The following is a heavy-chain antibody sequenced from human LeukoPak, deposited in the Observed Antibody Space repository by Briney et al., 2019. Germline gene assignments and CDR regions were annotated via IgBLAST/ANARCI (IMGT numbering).Heavy chain of an antibody. Sequence: PGGSLRLSCAASGVTVSSSSMSWIRQAPGKGLEWVSVIYSGGSTSYADSVKGRFTVSRDNAKNTLYLQMNSLRAEDTAVYYCANGPSTGDKEFDYWGQGTLVTVSS. D-gene: IGHD7-27*01. J-gene: IGHJ4*02. CDR2: IYSGGST. V-gene: IGHV3-66*01. CDR1: GVTVSSSS. CDR3: ANGPSTGDKEFDY.